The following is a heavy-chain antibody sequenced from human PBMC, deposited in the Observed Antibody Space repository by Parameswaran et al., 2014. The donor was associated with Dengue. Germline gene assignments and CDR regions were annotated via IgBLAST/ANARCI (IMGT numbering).Heavy chain of an antibody. J-gene: IGHJ6*02. V-gene: IGHV1-NL1*01. CDR2: STPYNDNT. CDR3: VTMLVVPAATNYYYGMDV. D-gene: IGHD2-2*01. Sequence: WVRQAPGQGHSGWDASTPYNDNTHYAQKFRGRVTITSDRSVSTAYMELSSLRSEDMVVYSCVTMLVVPAATNYYYGMDVWGQGTTVTVSS.